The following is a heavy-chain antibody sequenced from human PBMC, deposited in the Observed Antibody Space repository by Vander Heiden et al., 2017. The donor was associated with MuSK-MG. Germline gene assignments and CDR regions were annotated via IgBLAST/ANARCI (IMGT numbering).Heavy chain of an antibody. D-gene: IGHD6-13*01. CDR3: ARDPINGYSSSWYIPGCRLDY. V-gene: IGHV3-30*04. J-gene: IGHJ4*02. Sequence: QVQLVESGGGVVQPGRSLRLSCAASGFTFSSYAMHWVRQAPGKGLEWVAVISYDGSNKYYADSVKGRFTIARDNSKNTLYLQMNSLRAEDTAVYYCARDPINGYSSSWYIPGCRLDYWGQGTLVTVSS. CDR2: ISYDGSNK. CDR1: GFTFSSYA.